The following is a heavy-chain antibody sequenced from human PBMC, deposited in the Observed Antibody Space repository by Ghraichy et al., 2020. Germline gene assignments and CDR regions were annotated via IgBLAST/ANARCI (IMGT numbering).Heavy chain of an antibody. Sequence: GGSLRLSCAASGFTFSNYAMSWVRQAPGKGLEWVSGISSSSGGVTYYADSVKGRFTISRDNSKNTLYLQMNSLRAEDTAVYYCGRYFDWLLHFDYWGQGTLVTVSS. CDR3: GRYFDWLLHFDY. V-gene: IGHV3-23*01. J-gene: IGHJ4*02. D-gene: IGHD3-9*01. CDR1: GFTFSNYA. CDR2: ISSSSGGVT.